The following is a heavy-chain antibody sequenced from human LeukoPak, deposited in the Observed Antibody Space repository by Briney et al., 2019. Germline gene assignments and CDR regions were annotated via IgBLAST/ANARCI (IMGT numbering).Heavy chain of an antibody. CDR2: IMEDGSKT. CDR3: AKDIAGGGNDY. Sequence: GESLTLSCAASGFTFTNFWMSWVRQAPGKGLEWVANIMEDGSKTNYVDSVKGRFTISRDNAKTSLYLHMSSLRAEDTAIYYCAKDIAGGGNDYWGRGTLVIVSS. V-gene: IGHV3-7*01. D-gene: IGHD4-23*01. J-gene: IGHJ4*02. CDR1: GFTFTNFW.